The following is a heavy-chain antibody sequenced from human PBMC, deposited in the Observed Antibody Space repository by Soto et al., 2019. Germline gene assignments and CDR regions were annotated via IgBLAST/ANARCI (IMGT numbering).Heavy chain of an antibody. CDR3: ARTMYSISWHGLLGAFDI. V-gene: IGHV1-3*01. Sequence: SVKVSCKASGYTFTSYAMHWVRQAPGQRLEWMGWINAGNGNTKYSQKFQGRVTITRDTSASTAYMELSSLRSEDTAVYYCARTMYSISWHGLLGAFDIWGQGTMVTGS. D-gene: IGHD6-13*01. CDR1: GYTFTSYA. CDR2: INAGNGNT. J-gene: IGHJ3*02.